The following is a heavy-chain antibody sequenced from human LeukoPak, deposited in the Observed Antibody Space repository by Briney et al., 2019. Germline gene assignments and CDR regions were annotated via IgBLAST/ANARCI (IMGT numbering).Heavy chain of an antibody. CDR3: ARQLSDYDYVWGSYRPTWWFDY. V-gene: IGHV4-39*01. Sequence: SETLSLTCTVSGGSISSSSYYCGWLRQPPGKELEWIGRIYYSGSTYYNPCLKSRVTISVDTSKNQFSLKLSSVTAADTAVYYCARQLSDYDYVWGSYRPTWWFDYWGQGTLVTVSS. CDR1: GGSISSSSYY. CDR2: IYYSGST. D-gene: IGHD3-16*02. J-gene: IGHJ4*02.